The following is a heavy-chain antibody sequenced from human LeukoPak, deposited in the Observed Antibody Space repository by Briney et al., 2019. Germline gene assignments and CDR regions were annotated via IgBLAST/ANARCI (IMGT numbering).Heavy chain of an antibody. J-gene: IGHJ4*02. CDR1: GFTFSSYG. V-gene: IGHV3-33*01. CDR2: ISYDGSNK. D-gene: IGHD6-6*01. CDR3: ASDRPSSSSGSFDY. Sequence: HRGGCLRLSCAASGFTFSSYGMHWVRQAPGKGLEWVAVISYDGSNKYYADSVKDRFTISRDNSKNTLYLQMNSLRAEDTAVYYCASDRPSSSSGSFDYWGQATPVTVSS.